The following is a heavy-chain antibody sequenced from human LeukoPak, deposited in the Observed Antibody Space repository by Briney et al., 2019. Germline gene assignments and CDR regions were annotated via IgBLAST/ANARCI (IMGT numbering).Heavy chain of an antibody. CDR2: IYYSGTT. V-gene: IGHV4-59*12. J-gene: IGHJ5*02. CDR3: AKGAGGFSYYNWFDP. D-gene: IGHD5-18*01. CDR1: GGSISSYY. Sequence: KPSETLSLTCTVSGGSISSYYWSWIRQPPGKGLGWIGSIYYSGTTHYNPSLESRVTISVDTSKNQFSLKLASVTAADTAIYYCAKGAGGFSYYNWFDPWGQGTLVTVSS.